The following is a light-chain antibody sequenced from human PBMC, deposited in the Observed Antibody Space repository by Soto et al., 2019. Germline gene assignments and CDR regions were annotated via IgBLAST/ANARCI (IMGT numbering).Light chain of an antibody. CDR3: CSYAGDSTWV. J-gene: IGLJ3*02. CDR1: TSDVGSYNL. V-gene: IGLV2-23*02. Sequence: QSALTQPASVSGSPGQSITISCTGTTSDVGSYNLVSWYQQHPGKAPKLIIYEVSERPSGVSTRFSGSKSGNMASLTISGLQAEDEAEYFCCSYAGDSTWVFGGGTKLTVL. CDR2: EVS.